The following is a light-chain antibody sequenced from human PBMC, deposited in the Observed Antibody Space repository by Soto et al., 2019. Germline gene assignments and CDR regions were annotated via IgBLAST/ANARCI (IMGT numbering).Light chain of an antibody. J-gene: IGKJ1*01. Sequence: IPMTPSPSSLSASVGDRVTITCQASQNINNYLNWYQQKPGKAPNLLISDASSLERGVPSRFSGSGSGTEFTLTIRSLQPDDFATYYCQQYNGYSRTFGQGTKVDIK. CDR1: QNINNY. CDR2: DAS. V-gene: IGKV1-5*01. CDR3: QQYNGYSRT.